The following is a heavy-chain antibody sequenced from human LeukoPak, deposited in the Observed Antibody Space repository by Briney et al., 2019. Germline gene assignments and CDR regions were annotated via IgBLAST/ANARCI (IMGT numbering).Heavy chain of an antibody. CDR2: VYHSGST. J-gene: IGHJ1*01. V-gene: IGHV4-39*01. D-gene: IGHD4-23*01. CDR1: GGSISSTSYY. CDR3: AGTEVTNPEYFQH. Sequence: SETLSVTCTVSGGSISSTSYYWGWIRQPPGKGLEWIASVYHSGSTYYNPSLKSRVTISVDTSKNQFSLKLSSVTAADTAVYYCAGTEVTNPEYFQHWGQSTLVTVSS.